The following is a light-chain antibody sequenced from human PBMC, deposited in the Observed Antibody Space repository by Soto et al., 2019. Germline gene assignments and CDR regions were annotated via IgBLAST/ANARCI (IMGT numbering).Light chain of an antibody. Sequence: DIQIIQSPSSLSASVGDRVTSTFRASQGIRNYLTWYQQKPGKVPKLLIYDASTLQSGVPSRFSGSGSGTDFTLTISSLQPEDVASYFCQKYDSAPLTFGGGTKVDIK. CDR2: DAS. J-gene: IGKJ4*01. V-gene: IGKV1-27*01. CDR3: QKYDSAPLT. CDR1: QGIRNY.